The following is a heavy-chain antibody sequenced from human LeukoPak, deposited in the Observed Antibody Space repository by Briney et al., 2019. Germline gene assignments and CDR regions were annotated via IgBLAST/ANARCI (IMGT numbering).Heavy chain of an antibody. J-gene: IGHJ4*02. D-gene: IGHD3-22*01. CDR2: IRSKAYGGTT. V-gene: IGHV3-49*04. Sequence: GGSLRLSCTASGFTFGDYAMSWVRQAPGKGLEWVGFIRSKAYGGTTEYAASVKGRFTISRDDSKNTLYLQMNSLRAEDTAVYYCAKDIYDSSGYLLFDYWGQGTLVTVSS. CDR1: GFTFGDYA. CDR3: AKDIYDSSGYLLFDY.